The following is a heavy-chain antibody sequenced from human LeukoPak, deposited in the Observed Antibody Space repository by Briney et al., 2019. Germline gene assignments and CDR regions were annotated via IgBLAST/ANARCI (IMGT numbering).Heavy chain of an antibody. CDR3: ARHWTGTKSFDY. CDR1: GFTFSSYA. V-gene: IGHV3-23*01. Sequence: GGSLRLSCAASGFTFSSYAMSWVRQAPGKGLEWVSAISGSGGSTYYADSVKGRFTISRDNSKNTLYLQMNSLRVEDTAVYYCARHWTGTKSFDYWGQGTLVTVSS. D-gene: IGHD1-14*01. CDR2: ISGSGGST. J-gene: IGHJ4*02.